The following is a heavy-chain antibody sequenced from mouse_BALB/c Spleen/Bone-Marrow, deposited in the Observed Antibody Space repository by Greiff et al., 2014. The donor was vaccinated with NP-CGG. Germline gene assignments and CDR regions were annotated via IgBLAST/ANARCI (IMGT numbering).Heavy chain of an antibody. Sequence: VQLKDSGGGLVQPGGSRKLSCAASGFTFSSFGMHWVRQAPEKGLEWVAYISSGSSTIYYADTVKGRFTISRDNPKNTLFLQMTSLRSEDTAMYYCARDFYDGYYRFAYWGQGTLVTVSA. J-gene: IGHJ3*01. V-gene: IGHV5-17*02. D-gene: IGHD2-3*01. CDR2: ISSGSSTI. CDR1: GFTFSSFG. CDR3: ARDFYDGYYRFAY.